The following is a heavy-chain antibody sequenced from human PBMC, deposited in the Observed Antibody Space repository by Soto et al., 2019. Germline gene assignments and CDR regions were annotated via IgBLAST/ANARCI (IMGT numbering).Heavy chain of an antibody. D-gene: IGHD2-15*01. J-gene: IGHJ6*04. CDR1: GFTVSSKY. CDR2: IQSGGPT. Sequence: EVHLVESGGGLVQPGGSLRLSCAASGFTVSSKYMSWVRQAQGKGLEWVSLIQSGGPTYYADFVKGRFTIPRETSENTRHLEMDSLRADDTAVYYCARDDVLCDGGRCYGVPLDVWGNGTTVTVSS. V-gene: IGHV3-66*01. CDR3: ARDDVLCDGGRCYGVPLDV.